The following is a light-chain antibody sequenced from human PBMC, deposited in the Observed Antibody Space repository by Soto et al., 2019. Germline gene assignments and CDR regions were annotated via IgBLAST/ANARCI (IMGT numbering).Light chain of an antibody. CDR1: QTISSW. Sequence: IHMPKNPPPRSGSVGDTVTITCRASQTISSWLAWYQQKPGKAPKLLIYKASTLKSGVPSRFSGSGSGTEFTLTISSLQADDLVPYYCQQDNSSWEAFGQVGKVDVK. J-gene: IGKJ1*01. CDR2: KAS. V-gene: IGKV1-5*03. CDR3: QQDNSSWEA.